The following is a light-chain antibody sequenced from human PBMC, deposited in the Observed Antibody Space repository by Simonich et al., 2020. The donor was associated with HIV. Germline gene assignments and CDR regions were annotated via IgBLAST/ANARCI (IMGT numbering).Light chain of an antibody. CDR1: SSDVGGYNY. CDR2: DVS. Sequence: HSALTQPASVSGSPGQSITISCTGTSSDVGGYNYVCWYQQHPGKAPKLMIYDVSNRPSGVSNRFSGSKSGNTASLTISGLQAEDEADYYCSSYTSSSTWVFGGGTKLTVL. CDR3: SSYTSSSTWV. J-gene: IGLJ3*02. V-gene: IGLV2-14*03.